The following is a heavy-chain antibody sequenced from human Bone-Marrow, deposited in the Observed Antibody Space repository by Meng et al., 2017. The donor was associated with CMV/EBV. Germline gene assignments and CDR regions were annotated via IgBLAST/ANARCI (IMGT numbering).Heavy chain of an antibody. V-gene: IGHV3-15*01. CDR1: GFTFSKVW. CDR3: VTDRGTRDS. Sequence: GESLKISCAASGFTFSKVWMSWVRQAPGKGLEWVGRIKSKTDGGTSDYAAPVKGRFAISRDDSKNTLYLQMDSLKTDDTGVYYCVTDRGTRDSWGQGTLVTVSS. CDR2: IKSKTDGGTS. J-gene: IGHJ5*02. D-gene: IGHD3-10*01.